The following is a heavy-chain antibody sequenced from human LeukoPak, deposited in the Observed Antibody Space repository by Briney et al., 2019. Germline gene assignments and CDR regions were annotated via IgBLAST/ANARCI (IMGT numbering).Heavy chain of an antibody. D-gene: IGHD6-13*01. V-gene: IGHV3-7*01. CDR1: GFTFSSYW. CDR2: IKQDGSET. J-gene: IGHJ4*02. Sequence: GGSLRLSCAGSGFTFSSYWMSWVRQAPGKGLEWVANIKQDGSETYYVDSVKGRFTISRDNAKNLLYLEMNSLRAEDTALYYCARVDGSSSCPDYWGQGTLVTVSS. CDR3: ARVDGSSSCPDY.